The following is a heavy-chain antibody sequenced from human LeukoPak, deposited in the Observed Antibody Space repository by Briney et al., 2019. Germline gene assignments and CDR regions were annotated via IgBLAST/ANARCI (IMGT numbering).Heavy chain of an antibody. J-gene: IGHJ4*02. V-gene: IGHV1-2*02. D-gene: IGHD6-19*01. Sequence: ASVKVSCKASGYTFTGYYMHWVRQAPGQGLEWMGWINPNSGGTNYAQKFQGRVTVTRDTSISTAYMELSRLRSDDTAVYYCARAQTLGYSSGWYNYWGQGTLVTVSS. CDR2: INPNSGGT. CDR3: ARAQTLGYSSGWYNY. CDR1: GYTFTGYY.